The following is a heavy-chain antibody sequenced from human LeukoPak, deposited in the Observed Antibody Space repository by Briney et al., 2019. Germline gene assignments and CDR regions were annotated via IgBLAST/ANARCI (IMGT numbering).Heavy chain of an antibody. V-gene: IGHV4-34*01. Sequence: PSETLSLTCAVYGESSFSSYYWSWIRQTPGGALEWIGEIKYSGYTNHNPSLKSRVTLSIDTSKNQFSLRVTSVTAADTAVYYCSRQVVGNDYWGQGTLVTVSS. D-gene: IGHD3-22*01. CDR2: IKYSGYT. CDR1: GESSFSSYY. CDR3: SRQVVGNDY. J-gene: IGHJ4*02.